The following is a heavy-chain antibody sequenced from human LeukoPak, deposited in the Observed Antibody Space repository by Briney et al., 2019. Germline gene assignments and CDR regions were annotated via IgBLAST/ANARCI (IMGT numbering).Heavy chain of an antibody. CDR3: TTAQLFCSSTSCWVY. J-gene: IGHJ4*02. D-gene: IGHD2-2*01. Sequence: GGSLRLSCAASGFTLSDAWMTWVRQAPGKGLEWVGRIKSKGDGGTTDYAAPVKGRFTISRDDSKNTLYLQMNSLKTEDTAVYYCTTAQLFCSSTSCWVYWGQGTLVTVSS. V-gene: IGHV3-15*01. CDR2: IKSKGDGGTT. CDR1: GFTLSDAW.